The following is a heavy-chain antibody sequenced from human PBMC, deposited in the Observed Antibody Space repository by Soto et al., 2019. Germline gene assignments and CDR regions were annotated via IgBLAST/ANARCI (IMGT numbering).Heavy chain of an antibody. Sequence: EVQLLESGGGFVQPGGSLRLSCEASGFTFSSHAMSWVRQAPGKGLELVSALSGSDAGTFDADSVRGRFTIPSDNSKNTLYLHMTSLRVEDTAIYYCTKDPCTRSSCYFAFGGQGRLVTVSS. CDR1: GFTFSSHA. CDR2: LSGSDAGT. J-gene: IGHJ4*02. V-gene: IGHV3-23*01. CDR3: TKDPCTRSSCYFAF. D-gene: IGHD2-2*01.